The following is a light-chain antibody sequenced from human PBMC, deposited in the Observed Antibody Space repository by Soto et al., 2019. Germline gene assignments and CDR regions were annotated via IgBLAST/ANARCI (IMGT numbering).Light chain of an antibody. Sequence: EIVLTQSPGTLSLSPGERATLSCRASQSVSSNYLAWYQHKSGQGPRLLIYAASSRATGIPDRFSGSGSGKDFTLTISRLEPEDCALYYCQKYGSSFTFGPGTKVDIK. CDR1: QSVSSNY. V-gene: IGKV3-20*01. CDR2: AAS. CDR3: QKYGSSFT. J-gene: IGKJ3*01.